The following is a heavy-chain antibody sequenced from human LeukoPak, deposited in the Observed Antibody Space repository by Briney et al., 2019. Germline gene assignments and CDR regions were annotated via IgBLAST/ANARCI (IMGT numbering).Heavy chain of an antibody. CDR1: GYTFTDYY. D-gene: IGHD6-19*01. J-gene: IGHJ3*02. CDR2: IKPNNGGT. CDR3: ATHSSGWKDAFDI. V-gene: IGHV1-2*02. Sequence: GASVKVSCKASGYTFTDYYMHFLGQAPGQGLEWVGWIKPNNGGTSYAQKFQGRVTMTRDTSINTDYMELTRLRSDDTAVYYCATHSSGWKDAFDIWGQGTMVTVSS.